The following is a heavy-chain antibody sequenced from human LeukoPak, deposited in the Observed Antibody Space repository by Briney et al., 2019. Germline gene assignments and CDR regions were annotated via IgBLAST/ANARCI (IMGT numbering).Heavy chain of an antibody. CDR2: IYYSGST. D-gene: IGHD3-16*01. J-gene: IGHJ5*02. CDR3: ARASYYPGGDWFDP. V-gene: IGHV4-39*07. Sequence: SETLSLTCTVSGGSISSSSYYWGWIRQPPGKGLEWIGSIYYSGSTYYNPSLKSRVTISVDTSKNQFSLKPSSVTAADTAVYYCARASYYPGGDWFDPWGQGTLVTVSS. CDR1: GGSISSSSYY.